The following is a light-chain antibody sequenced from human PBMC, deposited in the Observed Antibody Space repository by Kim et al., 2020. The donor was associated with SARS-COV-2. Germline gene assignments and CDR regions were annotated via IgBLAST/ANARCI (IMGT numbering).Light chain of an antibody. CDR1: QGVSSN. CDR3: QQCVQWPLT. J-gene: IGKJ4*01. CDR2: SAS. V-gene: IGKV3-15*01. Sequence: ETVMTQSPATLSVSPGERATLSCRASQGVSSNLAWYQQTPGQAPRLLIYSASTRATGIPARFSGSGSGTEFTLTISSLQSEDFAVYYCQQCVQWPLTFGGGTKVDIK.